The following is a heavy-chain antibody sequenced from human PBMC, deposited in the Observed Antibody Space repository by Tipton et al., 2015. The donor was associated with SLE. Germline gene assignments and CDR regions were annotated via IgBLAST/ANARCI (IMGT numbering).Heavy chain of an antibody. J-gene: IGHJ3*02. V-gene: IGHV4-4*07. D-gene: IGHD2-15*01. CDR3: ARATGGSDADALHI. Sequence: QLVQSGGGLIQPGGSLRLSCAASGFTFITYAISWIRQHAGKGLQWIGRIYPSGSINYNPSLKSRFTMSVDTSKNQFSLRLNSVTAADTAVDFCARATGGSDADALHICGQGTMVTVSS. CDR1: GFTFITYA. CDR2: IYPSGSI.